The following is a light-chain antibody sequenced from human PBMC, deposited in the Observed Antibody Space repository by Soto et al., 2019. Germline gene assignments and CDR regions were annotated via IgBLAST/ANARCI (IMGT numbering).Light chain of an antibody. CDR2: GAS. Sequence: DIQMTQSPSSLSASVGDRVTITCRASQSISTFLNWYQQKPGKAPKLLIYGASNLESGVTSTFSGSGSGTDLTLTISSLQSEDFATYYCTPCFSNPLLTFGGGTKVEIK. J-gene: IGKJ4*01. CDR1: QSISTF. CDR3: TPCFSNPLLT. V-gene: IGKV1-39*01.